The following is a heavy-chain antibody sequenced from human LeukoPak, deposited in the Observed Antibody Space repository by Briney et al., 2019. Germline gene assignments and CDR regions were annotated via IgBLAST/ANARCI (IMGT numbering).Heavy chain of an antibody. V-gene: IGHV4-59*01. CDR1: GGSISSYY. D-gene: IGHD1-1*01. CDR2: IYYSGSI. Sequence: SETLSLTCTVSGGSISSYYWSWIRQPPGKGLEWIGYIYYSGSINYNPSLKSRVTISVDTSKNQFSLKLSSVTAADTAVYYCARHTTTPDSYLAYWGQGTLVTVSS. J-gene: IGHJ4*02. CDR3: ARHTTTPDSYLAY.